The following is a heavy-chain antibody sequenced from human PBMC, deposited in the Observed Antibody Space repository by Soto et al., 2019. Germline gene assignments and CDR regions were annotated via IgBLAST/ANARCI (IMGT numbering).Heavy chain of an antibody. Sequence: ASVKVSCKASGYTFTSYYMHWVRQAPGQGLEWMGIINPSGGSTSYAQKFQGRVTMTRDTSTSTVYMELSSLRSEDTAVDYCARDLDPMVRGVIGDYWGQGTLVTVSS. D-gene: IGHD3-10*01. CDR3: ARDLDPMVRGVIGDY. CDR2: INPSGGST. J-gene: IGHJ4*02. V-gene: IGHV1-46*01. CDR1: GYTFTSYY.